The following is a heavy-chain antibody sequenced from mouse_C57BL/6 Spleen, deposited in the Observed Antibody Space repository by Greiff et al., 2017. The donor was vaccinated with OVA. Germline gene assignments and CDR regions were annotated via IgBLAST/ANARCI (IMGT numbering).Heavy chain of an antibody. J-gene: IGHJ4*01. CDR2: IWRGGST. CDR1: GFSLTSYG. D-gene: IGHD2-3*01. CDR3: AKGPDGYYAMDY. Sequence: QVQLQQSGPGLVQPSQRLSITCTVSGFSLTSYGVHWVRQSPGKGLEWLGVIWRGGSTDYNAAFMSRLSITKDNSKSQVFFKMNSLQADDTAIYYCAKGPDGYYAMDYWGQGTSVTVSS. V-gene: IGHV2-5*01.